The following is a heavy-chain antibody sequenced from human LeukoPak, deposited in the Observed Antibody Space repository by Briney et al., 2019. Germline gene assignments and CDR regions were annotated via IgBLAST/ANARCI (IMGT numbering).Heavy chain of an antibody. CDR3: ARDPRYCSGGSCYNPSFLDAFDI. V-gene: IGHV3-23*01. CDR1: GFTFTSYT. Sequence: PGGSLRLSCAASGFTFTSYTMSWVRQAPGKGLEWVSAISGSGDRTYYADSAKGRFTISRDNSKNTLYLQMNSLRAEDTAVYYCARDPRYCSGGSCYNPSFLDAFDIWGQGTMVTVSS. J-gene: IGHJ3*02. CDR2: ISGSGDRT. D-gene: IGHD2-15*01.